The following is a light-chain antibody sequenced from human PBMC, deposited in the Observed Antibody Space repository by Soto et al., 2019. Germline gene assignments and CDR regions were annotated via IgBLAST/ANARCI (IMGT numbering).Light chain of an antibody. Sequence: EIVMTQSPATLSVSPVERANLSCSASQSVNSNYLAWYQPKPGQAPRLLIYGISKRATDIPDRFSGSGSGTEFTLTISSLQPEDFATYYCQQHGQWPITCGQGTRREIK. CDR1: QSVNSN. J-gene: IGKJ5*01. V-gene: IGKV3D-15*01. CDR3: QQHGQWPIT. CDR2: GIS.